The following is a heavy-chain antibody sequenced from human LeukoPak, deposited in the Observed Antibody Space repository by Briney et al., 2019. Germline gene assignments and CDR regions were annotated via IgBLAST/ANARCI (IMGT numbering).Heavy chain of an antibody. CDR2: IYHSGTT. D-gene: IGHD2-2*01. Sequence: SETLSLTCTVSDYSISSGFYWGWIRQPPRKGLEWIGSIYHSGTTNYNPSLKSRVTISVDTSQNQFSLKLSSVTAADTAVYYCASLFLSCTRTTCSDDAFDIWGQGTMVTVSA. V-gene: IGHV4-38-2*02. CDR3: ASLFLSCTRTTCSDDAFDI. CDR1: DYSISSGFY. J-gene: IGHJ3*02.